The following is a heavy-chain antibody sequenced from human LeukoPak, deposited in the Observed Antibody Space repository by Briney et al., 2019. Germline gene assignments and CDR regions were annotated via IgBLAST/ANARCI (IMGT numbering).Heavy chain of an antibody. CDR3: AKDRGWFGGSLANFDS. CDR2: IAGSGGSS. Sequence: GGSLRLSCAASGFTFSTYAMSWVRQAPGKGLEWVSAIAGSGGSSYYADSVKGRFSISRDNSKNTLYVQMNSLRAEDTAVYYCAKDRGWFGGSLANFDSWGQGTLVTVSS. J-gene: IGHJ4*02. CDR1: GFTFSTYA. D-gene: IGHD3-10*01. V-gene: IGHV3-23*01.